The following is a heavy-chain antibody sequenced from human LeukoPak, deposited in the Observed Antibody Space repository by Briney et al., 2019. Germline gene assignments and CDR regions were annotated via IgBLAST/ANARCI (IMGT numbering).Heavy chain of an antibody. CDR1: GGSISSSDW. Sequence: PSGTLSLTCAVSGGSISSSDWWSWVRQPPGRGLEWIGYIWRSDHTNYNPSLKSRVTISEDTSKTQFALNLSSVTAADTAVYYCARRRLSAPFDTFDIWGPGAMVTVSS. CDR3: ARRRLSAPFDTFDI. J-gene: IGHJ3*02. V-gene: IGHV4-4*02. CDR2: IWRSDHT.